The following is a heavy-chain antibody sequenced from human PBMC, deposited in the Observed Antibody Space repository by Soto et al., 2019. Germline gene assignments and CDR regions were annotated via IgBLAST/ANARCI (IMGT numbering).Heavy chain of an antibody. CDR1: GGTFSSYA. V-gene: IGHV1-69*01. CDR3: ARVGHCSGGSCYSYLADY. Sequence: QVQLVQSGAEVKKPGSSVKVSCKASGGTFSSYAISWVRQAPGQGLEWMGGIIPIFGTANYAQKFQGRVTITADESTSTAYMELSSLRSEDTAVYYCARVGHCSGGSCYSYLADYWGQGTLVTVSS. CDR2: IIPIFGTA. J-gene: IGHJ4*02. D-gene: IGHD2-15*01.